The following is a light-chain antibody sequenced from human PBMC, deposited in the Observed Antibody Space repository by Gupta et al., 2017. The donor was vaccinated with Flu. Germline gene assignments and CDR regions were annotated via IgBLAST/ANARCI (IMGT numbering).Light chain of an antibody. Sequence: GERATLSCRASQSVSSSLAWYQQKPGQAPRLLIYAASSRATGIPDRFSGSGSGTDFTLTINRLEPEDFAVYYCQQYGRSPFTFGPGTKVDVK. CDR2: AAS. CDR3: QQYGRSPFT. J-gene: IGKJ3*01. V-gene: IGKV3-20*01. CDR1: QSVSSS.